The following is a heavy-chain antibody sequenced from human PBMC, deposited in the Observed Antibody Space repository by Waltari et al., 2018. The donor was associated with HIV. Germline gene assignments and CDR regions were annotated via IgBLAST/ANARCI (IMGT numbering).Heavy chain of an antibody. Sequence: QVHLVESGGGVVQPGRSLRLSCIASGFPFSSHGMYWIRQAPGKGLEWVAAVWSDGNNRHYADSVKGRFTISRDNSKNTLDLQMNSLRVEDTAVYYCARVSYDDAAPRDWGQGTRVTVSS. J-gene: IGHJ3*01. CDR3: ARVSYDDAAPRD. CDR1: GFPFSSHG. D-gene: IGHD3-16*01. CDR2: VWSDGNNR. V-gene: IGHV3-33*01.